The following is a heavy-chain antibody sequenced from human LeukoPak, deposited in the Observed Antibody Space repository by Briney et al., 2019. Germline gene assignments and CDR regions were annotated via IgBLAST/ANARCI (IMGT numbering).Heavy chain of an antibody. CDR2: ISHVGSTSHT. CDR3: ARKNYNIGFWFDY. CDR1: GGSISSYY. Sequence: TSETLSLTCTVSGGSISSYYWSWIRQPPGKGLEWIGYISHVGSTSHTNYNPSLKSRVAISIDTSTNQISPKLNSVTAADTAVYYCARKNYNIGFWFDYWGQGTLVTVSS. V-gene: IGHV4-59*01. J-gene: IGHJ4*02. D-gene: IGHD3-10*01.